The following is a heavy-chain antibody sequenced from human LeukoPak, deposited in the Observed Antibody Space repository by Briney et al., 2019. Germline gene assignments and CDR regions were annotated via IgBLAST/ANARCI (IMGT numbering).Heavy chain of an antibody. J-gene: IGHJ4*02. V-gene: IGHV1-2*02. D-gene: IGHD6-13*01. CDR3: ARDVPGYSSNFDY. CDR2: INPNSGDT. CDR1: GYTFTGYF. Sequence: ASVKVSCKASGYTFTGYFMHWVRQAPGQGLEWVGWINPNSGDTNYAQKFQGRVTLTRDTSISTAYMELSSLRSDDTAVYYCARDVPGYSSNFDYWGQGTLVTVSS.